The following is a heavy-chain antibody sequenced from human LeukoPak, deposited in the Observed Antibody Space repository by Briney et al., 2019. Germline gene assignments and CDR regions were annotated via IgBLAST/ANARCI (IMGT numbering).Heavy chain of an antibody. CDR2: IYYSGST. Sequence: TSEALSLTCTVSGGSISSSSYYWGWIRQPPGKGLEWIGSIYYSGSTYYNPSLKSRVTISVDTSKNQFSLKLSSVTAADTAVYYCARVFQYSSTGLYYFDYWGQGTLVTVSS. V-gene: IGHV4-39*07. J-gene: IGHJ4*02. D-gene: IGHD6-13*01. CDR1: GGSISSSSYY. CDR3: ARVFQYSSTGLYYFDY.